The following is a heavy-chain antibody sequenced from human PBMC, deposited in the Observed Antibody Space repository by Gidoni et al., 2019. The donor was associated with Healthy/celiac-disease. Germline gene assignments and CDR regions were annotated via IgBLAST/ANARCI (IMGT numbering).Heavy chain of an antibody. CDR3: VRDRSGTVSEY. CDR2: ISSNGDST. Sequence: EVQLVESGGGLVQPGGSLRLSCAVSGFIFSSYDMHWVRQAPGKGLEDVSAISSNGDSTHYGNSVKGRFTISRDNSKNTLYLQMGSLRVEDTAVYYCVRDRSGTVSEYWGQGILVTVSS. D-gene: IGHD1-26*01. CDR1: GFIFSSYD. J-gene: IGHJ4*02. V-gene: IGHV3-64*01.